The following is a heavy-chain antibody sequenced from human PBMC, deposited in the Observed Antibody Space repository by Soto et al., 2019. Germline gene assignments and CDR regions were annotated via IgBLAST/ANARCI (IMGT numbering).Heavy chain of an antibody. V-gene: IGHV1-69*13. Sequence: ASVKVSCKASGGTVSSYAISWVRQAPGQGLEWMGGIIPIFGTANYAQKFQGRVTITADESTSTAYMELSSLRSEDTAVYYCARDIVVVTATSGVSWFDPWGQGTLVTVSS. CDR3: ARDIVVVTATSGVSWFDP. D-gene: IGHD2-21*02. J-gene: IGHJ5*02. CDR1: GGTVSSYA. CDR2: IIPIFGTA.